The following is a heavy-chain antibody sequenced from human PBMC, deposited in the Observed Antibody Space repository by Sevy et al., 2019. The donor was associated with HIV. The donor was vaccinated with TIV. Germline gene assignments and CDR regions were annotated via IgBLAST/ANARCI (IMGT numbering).Heavy chain of an antibody. Sequence: GGSLRLSCTASGFDFANAWLNWVRQAPGKGLEWVGHIKNITDGGATDYAAPLKGRSLISSQNSKNTRFLQMNTLKAANTAVSYCSADDLSSYWGRGTLVTVSS. D-gene: IGHD6-6*01. CDR1: GFDFANAW. CDR2: IKNITDGGAT. J-gene: IGHJ4*02. V-gene: IGHV3-15*07. CDR3: SADDLSSY.